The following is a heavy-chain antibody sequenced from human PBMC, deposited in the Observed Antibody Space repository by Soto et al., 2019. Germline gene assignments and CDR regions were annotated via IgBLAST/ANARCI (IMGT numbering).Heavy chain of an antibody. CDR3: ARGEQWLVRWVY. J-gene: IGHJ4*02. Sequence: EVQLVESGGNLVQPGGSLRLSCAASGFTFSSYWMSWVRQAPGKGLEWVANIKYDGSEKYYVDSVKGRFTISRDNGKNSVYLQMNSRRDEDTAVYYCARGEQWLVRWVYWGQGTLVTVSS. V-gene: IGHV3-7*04. CDR2: IKYDGSEK. D-gene: IGHD6-19*01. CDR1: GFTFSSYW.